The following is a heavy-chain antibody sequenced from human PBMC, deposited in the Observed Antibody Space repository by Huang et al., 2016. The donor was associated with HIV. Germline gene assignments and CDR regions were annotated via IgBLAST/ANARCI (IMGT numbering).Heavy chain of an antibody. Sequence: EVQLVESGGGWVQPGGSVRLSCAACGFIFSSYEMQWVRQVTGKGLEWVSSIGTAGDTYYPGSVKGRFTISRDNAKNSLYLQMNSLRAGDTAMYYCARVGDYGDYSCDHWGQGTLVTVSP. CDR1: GFIFSSYE. V-gene: IGHV3-13*01. CDR3: ARVGDYGDYSCDH. J-gene: IGHJ4*02. CDR2: IGTAGDT. D-gene: IGHD4-17*01.